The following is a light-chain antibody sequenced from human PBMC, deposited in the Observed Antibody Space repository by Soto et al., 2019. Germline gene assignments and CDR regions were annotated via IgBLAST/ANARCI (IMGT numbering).Light chain of an antibody. V-gene: IGLV2-14*01. CDR2: EVS. J-gene: IGLJ1*01. CDR3: SSYTGSSTPYV. Sequence: QSALTQSASVPGSPGQSITISCTGTSSDIGAYNYVSWYQQHPGKAPKLMIYEVSNRPSGVSNRFSGSKSGNTASLTISGLQDEDEADYYCSSYTGSSTPYVFGTGTKLTVL. CDR1: SSDIGAYNY.